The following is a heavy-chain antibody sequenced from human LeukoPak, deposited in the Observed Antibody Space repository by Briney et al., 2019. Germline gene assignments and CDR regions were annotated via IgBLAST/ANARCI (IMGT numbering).Heavy chain of an antibody. CDR3: AILPDDDYYDSSGSDY. Sequence: PGGSLRLSCAASGFTFSSYAMSWVRQAPGKGLEWVSAISGSGGSTYYADSVKGRFTISRDNSKNTLYLQMNSLRAEDTAVYYCAILPDDDYYDSSGSDYWGQGTLVTVSS. D-gene: IGHD3-22*01. V-gene: IGHV3-23*01. J-gene: IGHJ4*02. CDR1: GFTFSSYA. CDR2: ISGSGGST.